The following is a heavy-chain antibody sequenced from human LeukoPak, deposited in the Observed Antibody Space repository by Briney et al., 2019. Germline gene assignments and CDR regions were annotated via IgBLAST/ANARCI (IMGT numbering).Heavy chain of an antibody. V-gene: IGHV6-1*01. Sequence: SQTLSLTCAISGDSVSNHSAAWNWLRQSPSRGLEWLGRTYYLSKWYNEYATSVKGRITISPDTSRNHFSLQLNSVSPEDTAVYYCARWQHGPRYFDYWGQGTLVSVSS. CDR2: TYYLSKWYN. D-gene: IGHD5-24*01. CDR1: GDSVSNHSAA. CDR3: ARWQHGPRYFDY. J-gene: IGHJ4*02.